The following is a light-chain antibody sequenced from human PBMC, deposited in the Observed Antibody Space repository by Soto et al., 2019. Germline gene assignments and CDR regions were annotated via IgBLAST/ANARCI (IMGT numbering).Light chain of an antibody. J-gene: IGKJ1*01. CDR1: QSVLYSSKNKNY. CDR2: WAS. CDR3: QQYYSTRT. Sequence: DIVMTQSPDSMAVSLGERATINCKSSQSVLYSSKNKNYLAWYQQKPGQPPKLLIYWASTRESGVPDRFSGSGSGTDFTLTISSLQAEDVAVYYCQQYYSTRTFGQGTKVEIK. V-gene: IGKV4-1*01.